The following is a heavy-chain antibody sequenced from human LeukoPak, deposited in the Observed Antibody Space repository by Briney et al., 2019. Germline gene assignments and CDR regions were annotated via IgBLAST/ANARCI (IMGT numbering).Heavy chain of an antibody. CDR1: GFTFSSYG. Sequence: GGSLRLSCAASGFTFSSYGMHWVRQAPGKGLEWVAFIRYDGSNKYYADSVKGRFTISRDNSKNTLYLQMNSLRVEDTAVYYCANRRGTAMLFEYWGQGTLVTVSS. CDR3: ANRRGTAMLFEY. CDR2: IRYDGSNK. V-gene: IGHV3-30*02. D-gene: IGHD5-18*01. J-gene: IGHJ1*01.